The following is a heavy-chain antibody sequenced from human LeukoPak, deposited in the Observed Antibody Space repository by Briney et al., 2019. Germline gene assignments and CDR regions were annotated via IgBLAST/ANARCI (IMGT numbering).Heavy chain of an antibody. J-gene: IGHJ3*02. D-gene: IGHD2-2*01. CDR2: IFYSGST. Sequence: SETLSLTCTVSGGSISSGSYYWGWIRQPPGMGPEWIGSIFYSGSTHYNPSLKSRVTISVDTPKNQFSLKLTSVTGADTAVYCCARHLGSRSPSCPDDGFDIWGQGTMVTVSS. CDR1: GGSISSGSYY. V-gene: IGHV4-39*01. CDR3: ARHLGSRSPSCPDDGFDI.